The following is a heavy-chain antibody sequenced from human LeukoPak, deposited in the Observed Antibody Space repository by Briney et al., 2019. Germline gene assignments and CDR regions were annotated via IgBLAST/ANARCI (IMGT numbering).Heavy chain of an antibody. CDR1: GGSFSGYY. J-gene: IGHJ5*02. CDR2: INHSGST. Sequence: KTSETLSLTCAVYGGSFSGYYWSWIRQPPGKGLEWIGEINHSGSTNYNPSLKSRVTISVDTSKNQFSLKLSSVTAADTAVYYCARRRIGYSSGWYDAGNWFDPWGQGTLVTVSS. V-gene: IGHV4-34*01. CDR3: ARRRIGYSSGWYDAGNWFDP. D-gene: IGHD6-19*01.